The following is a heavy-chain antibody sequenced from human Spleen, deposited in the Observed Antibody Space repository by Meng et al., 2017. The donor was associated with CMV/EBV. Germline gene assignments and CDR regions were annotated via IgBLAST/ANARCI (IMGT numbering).Heavy chain of an antibody. D-gene: IGHD6-19*01. CDR3: ARVPPWATNSGWPLY. CDR2: IYYSGGT. J-gene: IGHJ4*02. CDR1: GDSISSGGYY. Sequence: SETLSLTCTVSGDSISSGGYYWSWIRHHPGKGLEWIGDIYYSGGTHSNPSLKSRVSISVDTSKNQFFLKLRSVTAADTAIYYCARVPPWATNSGWPLYWGQGTLVTVSS. V-gene: IGHV4-31*03.